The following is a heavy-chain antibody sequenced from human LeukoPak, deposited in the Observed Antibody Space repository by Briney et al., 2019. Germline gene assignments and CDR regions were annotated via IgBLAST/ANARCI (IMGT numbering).Heavy chain of an antibody. Sequence: SETLSLTCAVSGDSITSRNSYWAYIRQSPGKGLEWIGSLYYSGTAYYNPSLKSRVTISVDTSKNQFSLKLSSVTAADTAVYYCARGPESYYYMDVWGKGTTVTVSS. CDR3: ARGPESYYYMDV. V-gene: IGHV4-39*07. CDR1: GDSITSRNSY. J-gene: IGHJ6*03. CDR2: LYYSGTA.